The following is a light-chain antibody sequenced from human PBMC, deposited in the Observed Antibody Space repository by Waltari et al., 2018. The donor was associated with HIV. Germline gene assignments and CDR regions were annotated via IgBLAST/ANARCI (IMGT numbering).Light chain of an antibody. CDR1: RPHLRAGYD. Sequence: QSVLTQPPSVSGAPGHGVTISCTVKRPHLRAGYDVHWYQPLPGKAPKRLNSDNTNRSAGVPDLFSGYKVGTSASLAITGLRAEDEADYYCQSYPASLTVSLIFGGGTRLTVL. J-gene: IGLJ2*01. CDR2: DNT. V-gene: IGLV1-40*01. CDR3: QSYPASLTVSLI.